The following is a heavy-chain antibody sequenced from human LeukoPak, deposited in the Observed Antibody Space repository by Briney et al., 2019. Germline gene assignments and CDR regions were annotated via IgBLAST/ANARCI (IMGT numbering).Heavy chain of an antibody. J-gene: IGHJ4*02. Sequence: PSETLSLTCTVSGGSISSYYWSWIRQPPGKGLEWIRYIYYSGSTNYNPSLKSRVTISVDTSKNQFSLKLSSVTAADTAVYYCARVSSGWSTDYYFDYWGQGTLVTVSS. CDR1: GGSISSYY. V-gene: IGHV4-59*01. D-gene: IGHD6-19*01. CDR3: ARVSSGWSTDYYFDY. CDR2: IYYSGST.